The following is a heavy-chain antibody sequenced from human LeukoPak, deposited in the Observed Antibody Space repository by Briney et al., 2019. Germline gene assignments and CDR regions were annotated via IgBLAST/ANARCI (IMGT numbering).Heavy chain of an antibody. D-gene: IGHD6-13*01. CDR1: GGSISDTNYY. CDR2: IYTSGST. V-gene: IGHV4-4*07. CDR3: ARAYSSSWSLFRY. Sequence: LETLSLTCTVSGGSISDTNYYWGWIRQPAGKGLEWIGRIYTSGSTNYNPSLKSRVTMSVDTSKNQFSLKLSSVTAADTAVYYCARAYSSSWSLFRYWGQGTLVTVSS. J-gene: IGHJ4*02.